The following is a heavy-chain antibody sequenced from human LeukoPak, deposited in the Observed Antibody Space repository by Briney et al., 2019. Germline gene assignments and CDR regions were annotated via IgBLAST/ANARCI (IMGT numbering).Heavy chain of an antibody. V-gene: IGHV3-30*03. J-gene: IGHJ4*02. Sequence: GGSLRLSCAASGFTFSSYSMNWVRQAPGKGLEWVAVISYDGSNKYCADSVKGRFTISRDNSKNTLYLQMNSLRAEDTAVYYCATDRRGYKSRKGAHYFDYWGQGTLVTVSS. CDR3: ATDRRGYKSRKGAHYFDY. D-gene: IGHD5-18*01. CDR1: GFTFSSYS. CDR2: ISYDGSNK.